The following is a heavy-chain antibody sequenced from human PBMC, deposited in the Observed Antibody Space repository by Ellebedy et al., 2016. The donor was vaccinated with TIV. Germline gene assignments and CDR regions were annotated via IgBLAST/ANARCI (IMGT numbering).Heavy chain of an antibody. Sequence: PGGSLRLSCAASGFTFSSYAMSWVRQAPGKGLEWVSTVTGSGSSTYYADSVKGRFTISRDNFQNTLYLQMDSLRAEDTAVYYCARDLSPTGLRGYFHYWGQGTLVTVSS. V-gene: IGHV3-23*01. CDR3: ARDLSPTGLRGYFHY. CDR2: VTGSGSST. CDR1: GFTFSSYA. D-gene: IGHD3-10*01. J-gene: IGHJ1*01.